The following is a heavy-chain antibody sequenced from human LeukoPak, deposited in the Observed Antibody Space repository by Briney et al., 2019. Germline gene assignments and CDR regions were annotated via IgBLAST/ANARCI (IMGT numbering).Heavy chain of an antibody. J-gene: IGHJ5*02. CDR1: GGSISSGGYS. CDR3: ARERFGGCCSGGSCYSDAS. D-gene: IGHD2-15*01. Sequence: SETLSLTCAVSGGSISSGGYSWSWIRQPPGKGLEWIGYIYYSGSTYYNPSLKSRVTISVDTSKNQFSLKLSSVTAADTAVYYCARERFGGCCSGGSCYSDASWGQGTLVTVSS. CDR2: IYYSGST. V-gene: IGHV4-30-4*07.